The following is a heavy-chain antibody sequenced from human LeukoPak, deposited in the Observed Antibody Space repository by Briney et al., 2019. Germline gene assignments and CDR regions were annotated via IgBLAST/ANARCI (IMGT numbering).Heavy chain of an antibody. CDR2: IYTSGST. CDR1: GGSISSYY. J-gene: IGHJ4*02. D-gene: IGHD3-22*01. Sequence: PSETLSLTCTVSGGSISSYYWSWIRQPAGKGLEWIGRIYTSGSTNYNPSLKSRVTMSVDTSKNQFSLKLSSVTAADTAVYYCARDRYYYDSSGWDLFDYWGQGTLVTVSS. V-gene: IGHV4-4*07. CDR3: ARDRYYYDSSGWDLFDY.